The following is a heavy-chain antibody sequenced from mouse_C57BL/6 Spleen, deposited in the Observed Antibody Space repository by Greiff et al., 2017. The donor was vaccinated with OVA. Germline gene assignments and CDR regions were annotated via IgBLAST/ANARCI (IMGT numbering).Heavy chain of an antibody. CDR3: AREGVGNAWFAY. J-gene: IGHJ3*01. V-gene: IGHV1-80*01. CDR2: IYPGDGDT. Sequence: VQLQQSGAELVKPGASVKISCKASGYAFSSYWMNWVKQRPGKGLEWIGQIYPGDGDTNYNGKFKGKATLTADKSSSTAYMQLSSLTSEDSAVYFCAREGVGNAWFAYWGQGTLVTVSA. CDR1: GYAFSSYW.